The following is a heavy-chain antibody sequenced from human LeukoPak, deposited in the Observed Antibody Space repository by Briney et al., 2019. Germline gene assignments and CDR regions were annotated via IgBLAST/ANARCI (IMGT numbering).Heavy chain of an antibody. J-gene: IGHJ2*01. Sequence: GASVKVSCKVSGYTLTELSMHWVRQAPGKGLEWMGGFDPEDGETIYAQKFQGRVTMTEDTSTDTAYMELSSLRSEDTAVYYCARDYLAAAGTGWYFDLWGRGTLVTVSS. D-gene: IGHD6-13*01. V-gene: IGHV1-24*01. CDR2: FDPEDGET. CDR3: ARDYLAAAGTGWYFDL. CDR1: GYTLTELS.